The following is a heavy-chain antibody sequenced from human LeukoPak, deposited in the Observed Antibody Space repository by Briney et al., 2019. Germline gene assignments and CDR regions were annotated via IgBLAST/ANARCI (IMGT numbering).Heavy chain of an antibody. CDR1: GGSFSGYY. CDR3: ARSASYNCNDSHWFDP. Sequence: SETLSLTCAVYGGSFSGYYWSWIRQPPGKGLEWIGEINHSGSTNYNPSLKSRVTISVDTSKNQFSLKLSSVTAADTAVYYCARSASYNCNDSHWFDPWGQGTLVTVSS. V-gene: IGHV4-34*01. J-gene: IGHJ5*02. CDR2: INHSGST. D-gene: IGHD1-20*01.